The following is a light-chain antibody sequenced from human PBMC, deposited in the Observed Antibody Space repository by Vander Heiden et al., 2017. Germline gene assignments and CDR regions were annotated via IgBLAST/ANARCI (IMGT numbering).Light chain of an antibody. Sequence: SVLTQPPSVSVAPGQSVTISCTGNSANIGAGYEVHWYRQFPGTAPKLLIFGNTNRPSGLPDRFSGSKSGTSASRAISGLRPEEEADYYCQSYDNSLSAVVFGGGTKLTVL. CDR2: GNT. V-gene: IGLV1-40*01. CDR3: QSYDNSLSAVV. J-gene: IGLJ3*02. CDR1: SANIGAGYE.